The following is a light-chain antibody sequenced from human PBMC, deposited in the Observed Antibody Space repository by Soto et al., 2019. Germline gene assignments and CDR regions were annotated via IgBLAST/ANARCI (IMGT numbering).Light chain of an antibody. CDR3: QNYDTLIT. Sequence: DIQMTQSPSSLSASVGDRVTITCQASQDISKYLNWYQQKPGTAPKLLIYDASNLNAGVPSRFSGSGSGTHFTFTINSLQPEDIATYYCQNYDTLITFGQGTRLDIK. CDR2: DAS. J-gene: IGKJ5*01. CDR1: QDISKY. V-gene: IGKV1-33*01.